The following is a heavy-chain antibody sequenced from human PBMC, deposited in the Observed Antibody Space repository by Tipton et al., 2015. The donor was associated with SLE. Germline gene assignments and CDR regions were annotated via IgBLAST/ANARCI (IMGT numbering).Heavy chain of an antibody. D-gene: IGHD2-15*01. CDR3: ASSHCSGGSCLGH. V-gene: IGHV1-2*02. J-gene: IGHJ4*02. CDR1: GYTFTGYY. CDR2: INPNSGGT. Sequence: QSGAEVKKPGASVKVSCKASGYTFTGYYMHWVRQAPGQGLEWMGWINPNSGGTNYAQKLQGRVTMTTDTSTSTAYMELRSLRSDDTAVYYCASSHCSGGSCLGHWGQGTLVTVSS.